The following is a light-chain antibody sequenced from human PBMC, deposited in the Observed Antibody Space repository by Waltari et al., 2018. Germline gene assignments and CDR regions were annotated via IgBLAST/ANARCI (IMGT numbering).Light chain of an antibody. J-gene: IGKJ3*01. V-gene: IGKV3D-20*02. CDR2: ATS. CDR1: QSLSTNF. Sequence: EIVVTQSPGTLSLSPGERATLSCKASQSLSTNFLGWYQQKPGQAPRLLMYATSRRATGTPDRFSGSGSGTDFTLTISRLEPEDSAVYYCQHRDHWPPDATFGPGTKVDI. CDR3: QHRDHWPPDAT.